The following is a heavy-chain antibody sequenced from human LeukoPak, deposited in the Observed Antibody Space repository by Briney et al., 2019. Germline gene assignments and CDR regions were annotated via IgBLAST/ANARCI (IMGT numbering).Heavy chain of an antibody. J-gene: IGHJ4*02. V-gene: IGHV3-7*01. Sequence: PGRSLRLSCAASGFTFSSYGMHWVRQAPGKGLEWVANIKQDGSEKDYVDSVKGRFTISRDNVKNSLYLQMNSLRAEDTAVYYCARARYSDYWGQGTLVTVSS. CDR2: IKQDGSEK. CDR1: GFTFSSYG. CDR3: ARARYSDY.